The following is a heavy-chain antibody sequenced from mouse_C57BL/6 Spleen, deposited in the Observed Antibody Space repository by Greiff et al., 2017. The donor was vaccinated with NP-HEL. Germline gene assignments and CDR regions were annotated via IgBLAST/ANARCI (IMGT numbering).Heavy chain of an antibody. J-gene: IGHJ3*01. CDR1: GYAFSSSW. Sequence: LQESGPELVKPGASVKISCKASGYAFSSSWMNWVKQRPGKGLEWIGRIYPGDGDTNYNGKFKGKATLTADKSSSTAYMQLSSLTSEDSAVYFCARQGGYYGSSPAWFAYWGQGTLVTVSA. CDR2: IYPGDGDT. CDR3: ARQGGYYGSSPAWFAY. V-gene: IGHV1-82*01. D-gene: IGHD1-1*01.